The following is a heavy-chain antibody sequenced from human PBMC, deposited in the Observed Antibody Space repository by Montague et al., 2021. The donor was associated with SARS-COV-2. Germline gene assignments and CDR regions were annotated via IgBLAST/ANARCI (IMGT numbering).Heavy chain of an antibody. CDR1: GFTFSSYS. CDR2: ISSSSSYI. Sequence: SLRLSCAASGFTFSSYSMNWVRQAPGKGLEWVSPISSSSSYIYYADSVKGRFTISRDNAKNSLYLQMNSLRAEDTAVYYCARDRAVKYDFWSPRTDAFDIGGQGKMFTVSS. CDR3: ARDRAVKYDFWSPRTDAFDI. J-gene: IGHJ3*02. V-gene: IGHV3-21*01. D-gene: IGHD3-3*01.